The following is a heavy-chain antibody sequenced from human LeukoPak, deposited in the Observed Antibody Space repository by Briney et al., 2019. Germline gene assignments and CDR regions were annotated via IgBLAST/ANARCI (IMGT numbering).Heavy chain of an antibody. CDR1: GFTFTNYW. D-gene: IGHD3-10*01. CDR2: IKQDGSQI. Sequence: PGGSLRLSCAASGFTFTNYWMNWVRQAPGKGLEWVAHIKQDGSQIYYVDSVKGRFTISRDNAKSSLYLQMNSLRAEDTALYYCTRSPVGRPIDYWSQGTLVTVSS. V-gene: IGHV3-7*01. CDR3: TRSPVGRPIDY. J-gene: IGHJ4*02.